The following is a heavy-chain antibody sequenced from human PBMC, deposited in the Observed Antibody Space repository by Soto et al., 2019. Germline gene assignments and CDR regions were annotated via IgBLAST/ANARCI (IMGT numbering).Heavy chain of an antibody. CDR2: IYYSGST. V-gene: IGHV4-61*01. J-gene: IGHJ4*02. CDR1: GGSVSSGSYY. CDR3: ARTMVGARAGYFDY. D-gene: IGHD1-26*01. Sequence: QVQLQESGPGLVKPSETLSLTCTVSGGSVSSGSYYWSWIRQPAGKGLEWIGYIYYSGSTNYNPSLKSRVTISVDTSNNQFSLKLSSVTAADTAVYYCARTMVGARAGYFDYWGRGTLVTVSS.